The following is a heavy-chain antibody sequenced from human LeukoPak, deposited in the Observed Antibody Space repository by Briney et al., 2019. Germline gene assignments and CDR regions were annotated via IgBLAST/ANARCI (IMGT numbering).Heavy chain of an antibody. CDR2: ISAYNGHT. D-gene: IGHD3-22*01. V-gene: IGHV1-18*01. Sequence: ASVKVSCKASGYTFTNYGISWVRQAPRQGLEWMGWISAYNGHTNYAQKLQDRVTMTTDTSTSTAYMELRSLRSDDTAVYYCARDYYDSSGYYYFDYWGQGTLVTVSS. CDR3: ARDYYDSSGYYYFDY. J-gene: IGHJ4*02. CDR1: GYTFTNYG.